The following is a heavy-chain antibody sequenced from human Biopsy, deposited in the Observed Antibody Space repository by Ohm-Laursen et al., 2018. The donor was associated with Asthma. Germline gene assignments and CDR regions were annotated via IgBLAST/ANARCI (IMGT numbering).Heavy chain of an antibody. CDR2: FDAEDGET. D-gene: IGHD3-16*01. J-gene: IGHJ5*02. CDR3: ANSVSFAVWDWFDP. V-gene: IGHV1-24*01. Sequence: ASVKVSCKVSGSSLTKISMHWVRQAPGKGLEWLGGFDAEDGETIYAQGFEGRVTMMEESFTNTAYLELRSLRSEDTAVYYCANSVSFAVWDWFDPWGQGTLVTVSS. CDR1: GSSLTKIS.